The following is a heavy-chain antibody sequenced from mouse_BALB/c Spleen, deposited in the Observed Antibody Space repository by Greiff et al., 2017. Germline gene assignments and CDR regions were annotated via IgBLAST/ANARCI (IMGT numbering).Heavy chain of an antibody. CDR2: ILPGSGST. J-gene: IGHJ1*01. V-gene: IGHV1-9*01. CDR3: ASGGNYNWYFDV. Sequence: QVQLKESGAELMKPGASVKISCKATGYTFSSYWIEWVKQRPGHGLEWIGEILPGSGSTNYNEKFKGKATFTADTSSNTAYMQLSSLTSEDSAVYYCASGGNYNWYFDVWGAGTTVTGSS. CDR1: GYTFSSYW. D-gene: IGHD2-1*01.